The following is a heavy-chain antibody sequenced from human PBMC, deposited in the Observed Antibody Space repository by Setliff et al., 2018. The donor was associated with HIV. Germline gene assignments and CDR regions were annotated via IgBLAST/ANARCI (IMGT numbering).Heavy chain of an antibody. CDR1: GYSFSNYA. CDR3: ARDQALEMATK. V-gene: IGHV1-3*01. Sequence: ASVKVSCKASGYSFSNYAMHWVRQAPGQSLEWMGWINAGNGNTKYSQKFQGRVTITRDTSASTAYMELSSLRSEDTAVYYCARDQALEMATKWGQGALVTVSS. J-gene: IGHJ4*02. CDR2: INAGNGNT. D-gene: IGHD5-12*01.